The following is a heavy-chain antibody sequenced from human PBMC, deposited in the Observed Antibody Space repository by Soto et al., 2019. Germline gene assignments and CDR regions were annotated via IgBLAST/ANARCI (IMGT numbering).Heavy chain of an antibody. J-gene: IGHJ4*02. CDR1: GGSFSGYY. Sequence: QVQLQQWGAGLLKPSETLSLTCAVYGGSFSGYYWSWIRQPPGKGLEWIGEINHSGSTNYNPSLKGRVTISVDTSKNQFSLKLSSVTAADTAVYYCARDVVGATSPFDYWGQGNLVTVSS. CDR3: ARDVVGATSPFDY. D-gene: IGHD1-26*01. V-gene: IGHV4-34*01. CDR2: INHSGST.